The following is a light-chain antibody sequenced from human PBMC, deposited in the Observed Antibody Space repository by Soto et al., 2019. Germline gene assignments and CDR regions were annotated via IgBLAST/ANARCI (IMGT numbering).Light chain of an antibody. Sequence: DSQMTQSPSTLSASVGDRVTITCRASQSISSWLAWYQQKPGKAPKLLIYKASSLESGVPSRFSGSGSGTEFTLTISRLQPEDFATYYCQQLNSYPITFGQGTRLEIK. J-gene: IGKJ5*01. CDR1: QSISSW. CDR2: KAS. V-gene: IGKV1-5*03. CDR3: QQLNSYPIT.